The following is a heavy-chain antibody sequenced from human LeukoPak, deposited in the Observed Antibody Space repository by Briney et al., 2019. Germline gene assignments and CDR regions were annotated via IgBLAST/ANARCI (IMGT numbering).Heavy chain of an antibody. CDR3: ARAVGHDYVWGSYRVYFDY. Sequence: PSETLSLTCTVSGGSISSGDYYWSWIRQPPGKGLEWIGYIYYSGSTYYNPSPKSRVTISVDPSKNQFSLKLSSVTAADTAVYYCARAVGHDYVWGSYRVYFDYWGQGTLVTVSS. J-gene: IGHJ4*02. CDR2: IYYSGST. CDR1: GGSISSGDYY. D-gene: IGHD3-16*02. V-gene: IGHV4-30-4*01.